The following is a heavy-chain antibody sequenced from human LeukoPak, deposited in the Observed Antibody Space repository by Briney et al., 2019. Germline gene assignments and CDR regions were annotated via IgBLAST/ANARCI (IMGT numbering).Heavy chain of an antibody. V-gene: IGHV4-34*01. Sequence: SETLSLTCAFYGESFSGYYWSWIRQPPGKGLEWIGEINHSGSTNYNPSLKSRVTISVDTSKNQFSLKLNSVTAADTAVYYCARGLSYYYGPADYYYYYGMDVWGQGTTVTVSS. CDR2: INHSGST. J-gene: IGHJ6*02. D-gene: IGHD3-10*01. CDR1: GESFSGYY. CDR3: ARGLSYYYGPADYYYYYGMDV.